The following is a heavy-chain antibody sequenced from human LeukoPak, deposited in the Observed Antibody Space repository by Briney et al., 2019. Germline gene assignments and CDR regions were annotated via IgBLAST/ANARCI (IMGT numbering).Heavy chain of an antibody. V-gene: IGHV1-18*01. J-gene: IGHJ3*02. D-gene: IGHD3-3*01. CDR3: ARPHYDFWSGPVAGGAFDI. CDR2: ISAYNGNT. CDR1: GYTFTSYG. Sequence: EASVKVSCKASGYTFTSYGISWVRQAPGQGLEWMGWISAYNGNTNYAQKLQGRVTMTTDTSTSTAYMELRSLRSDDTAVYYCARPHYDFWSGPVAGGAFDIWGQGTMVTVSS.